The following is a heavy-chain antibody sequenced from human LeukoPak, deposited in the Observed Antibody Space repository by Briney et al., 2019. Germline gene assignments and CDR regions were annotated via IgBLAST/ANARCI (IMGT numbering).Heavy chain of an antibody. J-gene: IGHJ4*02. D-gene: IGHD5-24*01. CDR2: IYYSGST. V-gene: IGHV4-59*12. Sequence: PSETLSLTCTVSGGSISSYYWSWIRQPPGKGLEWGGYIYYSGSTNYNPSLKSRVPISVYKSKNQFSLNLSAVTAAGTPLFLCASVEMASFDYWGQGTLVTVSS. CDR3: ASVEMASFDY. CDR1: GGSISSYY.